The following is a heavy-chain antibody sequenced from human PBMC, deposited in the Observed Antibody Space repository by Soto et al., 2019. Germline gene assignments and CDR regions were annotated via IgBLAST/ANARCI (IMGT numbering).Heavy chain of an antibody. V-gene: IGHV4-4*02. CDR3: ARDLYYDILTGYYSPYYYYGMDV. Sequence: LSLTCAVSGGSISSSNWWSWVRQPPGKGLEWIGEIYHSGSTNYNPSLKSRVTISVDKSKNQFSLKLSSVTAADTAVYYCARDLYYDILTGYYSPYYYYGMDVWGQGTTVTVSS. J-gene: IGHJ6*02. CDR2: IYHSGST. D-gene: IGHD3-9*01. CDR1: GGSISSSNW.